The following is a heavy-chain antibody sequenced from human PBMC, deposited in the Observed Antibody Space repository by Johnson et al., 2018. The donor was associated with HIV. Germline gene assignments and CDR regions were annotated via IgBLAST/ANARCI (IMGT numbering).Heavy chain of an antibody. D-gene: IGHD1-26*01. J-gene: IGHJ3*02. Sequence: QVQLVESGGGVVQPGRSLRLSCAASGFTFSSYGMHWVRQAPGKGLEWVAVISYDGSNKYYADSVKGRFTISRDNSKNTLYLQMNSLSAEDTAVYYWAKGGYSGRPCGDAFDIWGQGTMVTVSS. CDR2: ISYDGSNK. V-gene: IGHV3-30*18. CDR3: AKGGYSGRPCGDAFDI. CDR1: GFTFSSYG.